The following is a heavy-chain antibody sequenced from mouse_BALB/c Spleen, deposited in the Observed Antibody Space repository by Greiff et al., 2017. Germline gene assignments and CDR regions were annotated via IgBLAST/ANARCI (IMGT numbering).Heavy chain of an antibody. CDR3: AKPGGDYGNGEY. Sequence: QVQLKQSGPGLVAPSQCLSITCTVSGFSLTNSGVHWVRQSPGKGLEWLGVICGDGSTNYNSAFKSRLSISKDNSKSQVFLKMNSLQTDDTARYYCAKPGGDYGNGEYWGQGTLVTVSA. V-gene: IGHV2-6-6*01. D-gene: IGHD2-1*01. J-gene: IGHJ3*01. CDR1: GFSLTNSG. CDR2: ICGDGST.